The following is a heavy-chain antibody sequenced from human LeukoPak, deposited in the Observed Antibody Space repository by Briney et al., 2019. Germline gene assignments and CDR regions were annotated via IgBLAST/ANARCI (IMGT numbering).Heavy chain of an antibody. Sequence: ASVKVSCKASGYTFTTYYMHWVRQAPGQGLEWMGIINPSGGSTSYAQKFQGRVTMTRDTSTSTVYMDLSSLRSEDTAVYYCAKWRRGGWSLGYWGQGTLVTVSS. D-gene: IGHD6-19*01. J-gene: IGHJ4*02. CDR1: GYTFTTYY. CDR2: INPSGGST. CDR3: AKWRRGGWSLGY. V-gene: IGHV1-46*01.